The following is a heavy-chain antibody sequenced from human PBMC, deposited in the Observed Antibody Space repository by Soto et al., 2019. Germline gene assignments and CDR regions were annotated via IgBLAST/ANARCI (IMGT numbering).Heavy chain of an antibody. CDR2: ISYDGSNK. J-gene: IGHJ5*02. Sequence: GGALILSCAASGFTFSSYSMHWVRPAPGKGLEWVAVISYDGSNKYYADSVKGRFTISRDNSKNTLYLQMNSLRAEDTAVYYCARDPGYSGRRYNWFDPWGQGTLVTVSS. CDR3: ARDPGYSGRRYNWFDP. CDR1: GFTFSSYS. V-gene: IGHV3-30-3*01. D-gene: IGHD2-15*01.